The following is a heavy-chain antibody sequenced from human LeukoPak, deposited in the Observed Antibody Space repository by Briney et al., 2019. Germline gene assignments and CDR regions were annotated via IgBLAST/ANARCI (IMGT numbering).Heavy chain of an antibody. Sequence: PGGSLRLSCPAYGFTFSSNAMSWVRQAPWKGLEWVSGIVGSGGASFYADSVKGRFTISRDNSKNTLYLQMNTLRAEDTAVYYCAEGGIPMANFYHWGQGTLVTVSS. CDR1: GFTFSSNA. CDR3: AEGGIPMANFYH. D-gene: IGHD6-19*01. J-gene: IGHJ4*02. V-gene: IGHV3-23*01. CDR2: IVGSGGAS.